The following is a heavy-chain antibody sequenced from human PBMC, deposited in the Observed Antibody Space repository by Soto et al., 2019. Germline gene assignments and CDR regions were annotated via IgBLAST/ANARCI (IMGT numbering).Heavy chain of an antibody. CDR2: VSDRCSNT. Sequence: EVQLLESGGGLVQPGGSLRLSYAASGFTFSSYAMSWVRQAPGKGLEGVSGVSDRCSNTNDADSVKGRFTISRDNSKNTLYLQMNGLRAEDTGVYHCAKHSCGSLYYSPFDYWGQGTLVTVSS. CDR1: GFTFSSYA. CDR3: AKHSCGSLYYSPFDY. J-gene: IGHJ4*01. D-gene: IGHD3-22*01. V-gene: IGHV3-23*01.